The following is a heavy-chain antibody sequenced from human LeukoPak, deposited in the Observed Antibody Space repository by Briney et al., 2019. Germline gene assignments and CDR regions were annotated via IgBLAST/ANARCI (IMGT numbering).Heavy chain of an antibody. Sequence: PSRTLSLTCTVSGGSISSGSYYWSWIRQPAGKGLEWIGRIYTSGSTNYNPSLKSRVTISVDTSKNQFSLKLSSVTAADTAVYYCARGLRATKPEFDYWGQGTLVTVSS. V-gene: IGHV4-61*02. CDR1: GGSISSGSYY. CDR3: ARGLRATKPEFDY. D-gene: IGHD5-12*01. J-gene: IGHJ4*02. CDR2: IYTSGST.